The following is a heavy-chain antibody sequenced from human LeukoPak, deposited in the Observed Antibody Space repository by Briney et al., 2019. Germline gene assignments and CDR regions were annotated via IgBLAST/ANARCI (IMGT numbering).Heavy chain of an antibody. J-gene: IGHJ6*03. CDR1: GGTFSSYA. CDR3: ARSITIFGVVNYYYYMDV. Sequence: GASVKVFCKASGGTFSSYAISWVRQAPGQGLEWMGGIIPIFGTANYAQKFQGRVTITTDESTSTAYMELSSLRSEDTAVYYCARSITIFGVVNYYYYMDVWGKGTTVTVSS. D-gene: IGHD3-3*01. V-gene: IGHV1-69*05. CDR2: IIPIFGTA.